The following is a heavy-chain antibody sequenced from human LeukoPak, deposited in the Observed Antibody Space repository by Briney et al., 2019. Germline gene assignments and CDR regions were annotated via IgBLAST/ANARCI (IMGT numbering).Heavy chain of an antibody. CDR2: IYHSGST. V-gene: IGHV4-38-2*02. CDR3: ARHNEGLLWFGKKSQYWYFDY. D-gene: IGHD3-10*01. Sequence: PSETLSLTCTVSGYSISSGYYWGWIRQPPGKGLEWIGSIYHSGSTYYNPSLKSRVTISVDTSKNQFSLKLSSVTAADTAVYYCARHNEGLLWFGKKSQYWYFDYWGQGTLVTVSS. J-gene: IGHJ4*02. CDR1: GYSISSGYY.